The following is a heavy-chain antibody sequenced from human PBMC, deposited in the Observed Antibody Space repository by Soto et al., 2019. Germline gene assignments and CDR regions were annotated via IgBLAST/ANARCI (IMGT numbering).Heavy chain of an antibody. Sequence: GAAVKISGKGSGYSVTTYWLCSVRQMPGKGLEWMGIIFPSDSDTRYSPSFQGQVTISADKSISTAYLQWSSLKASDTAMYYCARFGPYSGGYYYWGQGTLLSGSS. V-gene: IGHV5-51*01. CDR3: ARFGPYSGGYYY. CDR2: IFPSDSDT. D-gene: IGHD1-26*01. CDR1: GYSVTTYW. J-gene: IGHJ4*02.